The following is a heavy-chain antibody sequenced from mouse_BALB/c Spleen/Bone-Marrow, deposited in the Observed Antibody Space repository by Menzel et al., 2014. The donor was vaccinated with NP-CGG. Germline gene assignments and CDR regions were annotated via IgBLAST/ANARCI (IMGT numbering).Heavy chain of an antibody. D-gene: IGHD1-1*01. CDR3: AREGRGYYGSSGAAMDY. Sequence: QVQLKESGPGLVAPPQSLSITCTVSGFSLTSYGVHWVRQPPGKGLEWLGVIWAGGSTSYNSALMSRLSINQDNSKSQVFLKLNSLQTDDTATYYCAREGRGYYGSSGAAMDYWGQGTSVTVSS. J-gene: IGHJ4*01. V-gene: IGHV2-9*02. CDR2: IWAGGST. CDR1: GFSLTSYG.